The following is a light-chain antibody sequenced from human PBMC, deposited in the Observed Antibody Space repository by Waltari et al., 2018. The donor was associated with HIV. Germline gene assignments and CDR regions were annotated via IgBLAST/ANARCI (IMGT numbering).Light chain of an antibody. V-gene: IGKV1-9*01. CDR2: AAS. CDR1: QDINTY. Sequence: DIQLTQSPSFLSASVGDRVTITCRASQDINTYLAWYQKIPGGTPKLLIYAASTLHSGVPSRFSGSGSGTEFTLTISTLQSEDFSTYYCQQFYRYPLSFGGGTKV. J-gene: IGKJ4*01. CDR3: QQFYRYPLS.